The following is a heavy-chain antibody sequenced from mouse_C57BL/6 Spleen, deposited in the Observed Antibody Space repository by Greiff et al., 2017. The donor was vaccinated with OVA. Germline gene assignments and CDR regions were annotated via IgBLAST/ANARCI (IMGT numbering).Heavy chain of an antibody. V-gene: IGHV3-1*01. J-gene: IGHJ3*01. D-gene: IGHD1-1*01. Sequence: EVKLMESGPGMVKPSQSLSLTCTVTGYSITSGYDWHWIRHFPGNKLEWLGYISYSGSTNYNPSLTSRISITHDTSKNHFFLKLNSVTTEDTATYYCASYYGSSYGWFAYWGQGTLVTVSA. CDR1: GYSITSGYD. CDR3: ASYYGSSYGWFAY. CDR2: ISYSGST.